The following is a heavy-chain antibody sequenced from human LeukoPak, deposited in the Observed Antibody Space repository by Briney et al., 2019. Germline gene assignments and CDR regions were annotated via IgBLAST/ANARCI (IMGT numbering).Heavy chain of an antibody. V-gene: IGHV4-59*08. CDR1: GGSIGTYS. CDR2: IYYSGTT. Sequence: PSETLSLTCTVSGGSIGTYSWNWIRQPPGKGLEWIGYIYYSGTTNYNPSLKSRVTISVDTSKNQFSLKLSSVTAADTAVYYCARHEDSSGYYVDYWGQGTLVTVSS. J-gene: IGHJ4*02. D-gene: IGHD3-22*01. CDR3: ARHEDSSGYYVDY.